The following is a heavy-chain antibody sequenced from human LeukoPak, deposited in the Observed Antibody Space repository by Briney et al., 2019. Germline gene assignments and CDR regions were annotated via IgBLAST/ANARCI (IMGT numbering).Heavy chain of an antibody. CDR1: GFTFSSYA. V-gene: IGHV3-74*01. Sequence: GGSLRLSCAASGFTFSSYAMHWVRQAPGKGLEWVSRINSDGSSTSYADSVKGRFTISRDNAKNTLYLQMNSLRAEDTAVYYCASRAYYYGTGFDYWGQGTLVTVSS. D-gene: IGHD3-10*01. CDR3: ASRAYYYGTGFDY. J-gene: IGHJ4*02. CDR2: INSDGSST.